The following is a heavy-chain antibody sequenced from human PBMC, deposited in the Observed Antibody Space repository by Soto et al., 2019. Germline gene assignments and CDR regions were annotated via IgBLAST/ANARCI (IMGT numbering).Heavy chain of an antibody. CDR2: INPSGGGT. CDR1: GDTFTSYD. CDR3: AKDSKVGPATYYFDY. V-gene: IGHV1-46*01. J-gene: IGHJ4*02. D-gene: IGHD2-15*01. Sequence: GASLKVSCKSSGDTFTSYDMHWVRQAPGQGLEWMGIINPSGGGTSYAQKFQGRFTVSRETSKNTVILQMSSLRAEDTAVYYCAKDSKVGPATYYFDYWGQGTLVTVSS.